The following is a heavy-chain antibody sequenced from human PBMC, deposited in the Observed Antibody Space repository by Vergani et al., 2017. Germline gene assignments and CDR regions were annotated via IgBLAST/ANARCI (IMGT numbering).Heavy chain of an antibody. CDR1: GFTFSSYG. D-gene: IGHD2-15*01. Sequence: VQLVESGGGLVKPGGSLRLSCTASGFTFSSYGMTWVRQAPGKGLECVSNIHGRGGSTYYADSVKGRFTISRDNSKNTLFLQMNSLRVEDTAVYYCATFRYCSDINCPRDYWGQGTQVTVSS. V-gene: IGHV3-23*04. CDR2: IHGRGGST. J-gene: IGHJ4*02. CDR3: ATFRYCSDINCPRDY.